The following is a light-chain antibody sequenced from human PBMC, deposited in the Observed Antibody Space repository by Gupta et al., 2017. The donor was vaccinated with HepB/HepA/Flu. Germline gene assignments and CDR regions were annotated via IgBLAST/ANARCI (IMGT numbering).Light chain of an antibody. V-gene: IGKV2-28*01. CDR2: LGS. CDR3: RPALAPPYT. Sequence: DIVMTQSPLSLPVTPGEPASISCRSSQSLLHRNGYHYLDWYLQKPGQSPHLLIYLGSNRASGVPDRFSGSGSGTNFTLKISIGDAEDVGVYYCRPALAPPYTFGQGTHMEIK. J-gene: IGKJ2*01. CDR1: QSLLHRNGYHY.